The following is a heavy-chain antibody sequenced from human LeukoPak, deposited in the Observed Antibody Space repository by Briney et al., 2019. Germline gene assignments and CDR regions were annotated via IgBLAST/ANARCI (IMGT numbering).Heavy chain of an antibody. CDR1: GLTFSSYG. Sequence: GGSLRLSCAASGLTFSSYGMHWVRQAPGKGLEWVAVISYDGSNKYYADSVKGRFTISRDNSKNTLYLQMNSLRAEDTAVYYCAKDYNNWNQWTELPSGVDYWGQGTLVTVSS. CDR3: AKDYNNWNQWTELPSGVDY. J-gene: IGHJ4*02. D-gene: IGHD1-20*01. CDR2: ISYDGSNK. V-gene: IGHV3-30*18.